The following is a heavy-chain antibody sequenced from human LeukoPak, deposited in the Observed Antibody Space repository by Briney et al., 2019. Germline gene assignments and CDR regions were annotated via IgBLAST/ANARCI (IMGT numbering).Heavy chain of an antibody. Sequence: GGSLRLSCAASAFTFSSYSMNWVRQAPGKGLEWVSYISSSDSTIYYADSVKGRFTISRDNAKNSLYLQMNSLRAEDTAVYYCARDYGGSSPFDYWGQGTLVTVSS. V-gene: IGHV3-48*04. CDR2: ISSSDSTI. CDR1: AFTFSSYS. CDR3: ARDYGGSSPFDY. J-gene: IGHJ4*02. D-gene: IGHD4-23*01.